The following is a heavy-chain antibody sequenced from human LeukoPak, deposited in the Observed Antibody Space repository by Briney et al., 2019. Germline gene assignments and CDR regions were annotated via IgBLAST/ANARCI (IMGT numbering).Heavy chain of an antibody. Sequence: GGSLRLSCAASGFTFSSYWMSWVRQAPGKGLEWVANIKQDGSEKYYVDSVKGRFTISRDNAKSSLYLQMNSLRAEDTAVYYCARDLRGGEQLVLGWFDPWGQGALVTVSS. CDR2: IKQDGSEK. J-gene: IGHJ5*02. V-gene: IGHV3-7*01. D-gene: IGHD6-6*01. CDR3: ARDLRGGEQLVLGWFDP. CDR1: GFTFSSYW.